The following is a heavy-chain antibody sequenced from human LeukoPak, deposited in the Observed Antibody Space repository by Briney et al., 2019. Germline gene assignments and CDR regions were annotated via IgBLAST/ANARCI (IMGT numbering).Heavy chain of an antibody. CDR2: INPNSGGT. V-gene: IGHV1-2*06. CDR3: ARDNYDGYRGGVDY. J-gene: IGHJ4*02. CDR1: GYTFTGYY. D-gene: IGHD5-24*01. Sequence: ASVKVSCKASGYTFTGYYMHWVRQAPGQGLEWMGRINPNSGGTNYAQKFQGRVTTTRDTSISTAYMELSRLRSDDTAVYYCARDNYDGYRGGVDYRGQGTLVTVSS.